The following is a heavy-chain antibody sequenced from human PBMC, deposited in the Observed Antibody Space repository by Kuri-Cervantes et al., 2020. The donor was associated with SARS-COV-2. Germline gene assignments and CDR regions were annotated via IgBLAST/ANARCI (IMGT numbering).Heavy chain of an antibody. Sequence: ESLKISCTVSGGSISSYYWSWIRQPPGKGLEWIGYIYYSGSTNYNPSLKSRVTISVDTSKNQFPLKLSSVTAADTAVYYCARGDCSGGSCYGMDVWGQGTTVTVSS. CDR2: IYYSGST. D-gene: IGHD2-15*01. J-gene: IGHJ6*02. CDR1: GGSISSYY. CDR3: ARGDCSGGSCYGMDV. V-gene: IGHV4-59*01.